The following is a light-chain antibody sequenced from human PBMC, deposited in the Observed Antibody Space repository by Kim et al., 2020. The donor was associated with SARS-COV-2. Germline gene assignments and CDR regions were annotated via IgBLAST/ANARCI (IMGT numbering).Light chain of an antibody. J-gene: IGLJ2*01. CDR3: QSYDSSLSGVV. Sequence: TVTISCTGSSSNSGAGYDVHWYQQLPRTAPKLLIFGNSNRPSGFPDRFSGSKSGTSASLAVTGLQADDEAEYYCQSYDSSLSGVVFGGGTQLTVL. CDR2: GNS. V-gene: IGLV1-40*01. CDR1: SSNSGAGYD.